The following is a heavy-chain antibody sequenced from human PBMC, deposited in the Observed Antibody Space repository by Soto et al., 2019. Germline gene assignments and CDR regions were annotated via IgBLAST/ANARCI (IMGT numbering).Heavy chain of an antibody. J-gene: IGHJ4*02. CDR3: ARGPSEVLRYFDWLLENTYYFDY. CDR2: MNPNSGNT. V-gene: IGHV1-8*01. Sequence: ASVKVSCKASGYTFTSYDINWVRQATGQGHECMGWMNPNSGNTGYAQKFQGRVTMTRNTSISTAYMELSSLRSEDTAVYYCARGPSEVLRYFDWLLENTYYFDYWGQGTLVTVSS. CDR1: GYTFTSYD. D-gene: IGHD3-9*01.